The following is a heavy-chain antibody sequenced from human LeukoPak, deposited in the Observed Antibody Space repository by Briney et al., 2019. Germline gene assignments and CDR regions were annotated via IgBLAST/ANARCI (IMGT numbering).Heavy chain of an antibody. J-gene: IGHJ6*02. CDR1: GFTFDDYA. V-gene: IGHV3-9*01. CDR3: AKASKTYYYDSSGYYGMDV. Sequence: SGGSLRLSCAASGFTFDDYAMHWVRQAPGKGLEWVSGISWNSGSIGYADSVKGRFTISRDNAKNSLYLQMNSLRAEDTALYYCAKASKTYYYDSSGYYGMDVWGQGTTVTVSS. D-gene: IGHD3-22*01. CDR2: ISWNSGSI.